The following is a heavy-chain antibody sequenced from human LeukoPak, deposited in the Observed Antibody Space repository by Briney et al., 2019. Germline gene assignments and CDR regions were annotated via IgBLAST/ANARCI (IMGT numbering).Heavy chain of an antibody. CDR3: ARDSHSSGWYLPDY. Sequence: ASVKVSCKVSGYTFTGYYMHWVRQAPGQGLEWMGWINPNSGGTNYAQKFQGRVTMTRDTSISTAYMELSSLRSDDTAVYYCARDSHSSGWYLPDYWGQGTLVTVSS. CDR2: INPNSGGT. D-gene: IGHD6-19*01. J-gene: IGHJ4*02. V-gene: IGHV1-2*02. CDR1: GYTFTGYY.